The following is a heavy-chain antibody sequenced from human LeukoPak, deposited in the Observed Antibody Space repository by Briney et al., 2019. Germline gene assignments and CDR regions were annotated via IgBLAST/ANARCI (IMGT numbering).Heavy chain of an antibody. V-gene: IGHV4-34*01. CDR2: INHSGST. CDR1: GGSFSGYY. J-gene: IGHJ4*02. D-gene: IGHD1-1*01. Sequence: SETLSLTCAVYGGSFSGYYWSWIREPPGKGLEWIGEINHSGSTNYNPSLKSRVTISVDTSKNQFSLKLSSVTAADTAVYYCARGRVLDYWGQGTLVTVSS. CDR3: ARGRVLDY.